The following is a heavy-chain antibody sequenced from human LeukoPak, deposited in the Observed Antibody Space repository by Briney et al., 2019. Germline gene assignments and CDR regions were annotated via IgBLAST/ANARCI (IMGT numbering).Heavy chain of an antibody. D-gene: IGHD3-10*01. CDR2: IKQDGGEK. J-gene: IGHJ6*02. CDR1: GFTFSTYG. V-gene: IGHV3-7*01. Sequence: PGGSLRLSCAASGFTFSTYGMSWVRQAPGKGLEWVANIKQDGGEKYYVDSVKGRFTISRDNAKNSLFLQMNSLRAEDTAVYYCARDMYFYGSGTVYYGMDVWGPGTTVTVSS. CDR3: ARDMYFYGSGTVYYGMDV.